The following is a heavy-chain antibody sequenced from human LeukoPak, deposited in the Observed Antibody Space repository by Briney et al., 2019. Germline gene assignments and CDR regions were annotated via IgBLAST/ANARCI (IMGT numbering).Heavy chain of an antibody. D-gene: IGHD6-6*01. CDR2: IYYSGST. J-gene: IGHJ6*03. Sequence: SETLSLTCTVSGGSISSYYWSWIRQPPGKGLEWIGYIYYSGSTNYNPSLKSRVTISVDTSKNQFSLKLSSVTAADTAVYYCARHKRGSIAARPGYYYYMDVWGKGTTVTVSS. CDR3: ARHKRGSIAARPGYYYYMDV. CDR1: GGSISSYY. V-gene: IGHV4-59*08.